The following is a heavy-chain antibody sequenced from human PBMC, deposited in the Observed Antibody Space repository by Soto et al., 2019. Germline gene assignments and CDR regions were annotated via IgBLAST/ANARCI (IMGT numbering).Heavy chain of an antibody. D-gene: IGHD2-15*01. CDR1: GYTFTSYY. CDR2: INPSGGST. V-gene: IGHV1-46*03. Sequence: GASVKVSCKASGYTFTSYYMHWVRQAPGQGLEWMGIINPSGGSTSYAQKFQGRVTMTRDTSTSTVYMELSSLRSEDTAVYYCARGSGGYCSGGSFYPAGYYYDYMDVRGRGSTVTGS. J-gene: IGHJ6*03. CDR3: ARGSGGYCSGGSFYPAGYYYDYMDV.